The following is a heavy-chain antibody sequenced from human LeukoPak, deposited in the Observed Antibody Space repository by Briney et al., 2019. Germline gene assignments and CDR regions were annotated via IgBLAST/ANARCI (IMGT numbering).Heavy chain of an antibody. Sequence: GGSLRLSCAASGFTFSDYYMTWIRQAPGKGLEWVSYISRSGDTIYYADSVKGRFTISRDNAKNSLYLQMSSLRAEDTAVYYCARDYYDSSGCIDYWGLGTLVTVSS. CDR2: ISRSGDTI. CDR3: ARDYYDSSGCIDY. CDR1: GFTFSDYY. D-gene: IGHD3-22*01. J-gene: IGHJ4*02. V-gene: IGHV3-11*01.